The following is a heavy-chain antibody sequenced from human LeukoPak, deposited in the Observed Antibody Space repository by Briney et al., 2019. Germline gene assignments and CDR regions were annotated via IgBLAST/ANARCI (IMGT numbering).Heavy chain of an antibody. V-gene: IGHV3-30*01. Sequence: RGSLRLSCAASGFTFSSYAMHWVRQAPGKGLEWVAVISYDGSNKYHADSVKGRFTISRDNSKNTLYLQMNSLRAEDTAVYYCARELNDYVWGSYRSDTALDYWGQGTLVTVSS. CDR2: ISYDGSNK. D-gene: IGHD3-16*02. J-gene: IGHJ4*02. CDR1: GFTFSSYA. CDR3: ARELNDYVWGSYRSDTALDY.